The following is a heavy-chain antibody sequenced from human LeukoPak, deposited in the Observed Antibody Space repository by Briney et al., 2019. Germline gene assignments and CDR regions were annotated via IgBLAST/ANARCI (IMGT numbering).Heavy chain of an antibody. V-gene: IGHV1-8*03. CDR3: ARGDFWSGYYMDY. D-gene: IGHD3-3*01. Sequence: ASVKVSCKASGYTFTSYDINWVRQATAQGLEWMGWMNPNSGNTGYAQKFQGRVTITRNTSISTAYMELSSLRSEDTAVYYCARGDFWSGYYMDYWGQGTLVTVSS. CDR2: MNPNSGNT. J-gene: IGHJ4*02. CDR1: GYTFTSYD.